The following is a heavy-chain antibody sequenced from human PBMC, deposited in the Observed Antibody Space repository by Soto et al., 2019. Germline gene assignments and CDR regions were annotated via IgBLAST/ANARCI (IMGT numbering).Heavy chain of an antibody. J-gene: IGHJ4*02. CDR1: GGSFSGYY. CDR2: INHSGST. V-gene: IGHV4-34*01. CDR3: ARVGGIAAAGTG. D-gene: IGHD6-13*01. Sequence: QVQLQQWGAGLLKPSETLSLTCAVYGGSFSGYYWSWIRQPPGKGLEWIGEINHSGSTNYNPSLKSRVTISVDTSKNQFSLKLSSVTAADMAVYYCARVGGIAAAGTGWGQGTLVTVSS.